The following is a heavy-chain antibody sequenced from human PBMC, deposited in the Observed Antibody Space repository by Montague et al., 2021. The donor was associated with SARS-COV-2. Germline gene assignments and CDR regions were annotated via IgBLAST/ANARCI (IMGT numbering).Heavy chain of an antibody. V-gene: IGHV4-59*01. CDR3: ARVTLGGRDGRTRQYAGLDS. Sequence: SETLSLTCTVSGGSISRYFWNWIRQTPGKGLEWMGYVHDIESSIYNPSLQSRITILLDTPKNQFSLRLNAVTAADTAVYYCARVTLGGRDGRTRQYAGLDSWGQGILVTVSS. CDR1: GGSISRYF. J-gene: IGHJ4*02. CDR2: VHDIESS. D-gene: IGHD3-16*01.